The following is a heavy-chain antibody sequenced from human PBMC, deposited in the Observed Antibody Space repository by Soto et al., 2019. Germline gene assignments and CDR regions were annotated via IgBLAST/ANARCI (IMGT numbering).Heavy chain of an antibody. CDR3: ARAPCSGGSCERLYFDY. Sequence: LRLSCAASVFTFSSYAMHWVRQAPGNVLECVAVISDDGSNKYYADSVKGRFTISRDNSKNTLYLQMNSLRAEDTAVYYCARAPCSGGSCERLYFDYWGQGTLVTVSS. CDR2: ISDDGSNK. CDR1: VFTFSSYA. V-gene: IGHV3-30-3*01. J-gene: IGHJ4*02. D-gene: IGHD2-15*01.